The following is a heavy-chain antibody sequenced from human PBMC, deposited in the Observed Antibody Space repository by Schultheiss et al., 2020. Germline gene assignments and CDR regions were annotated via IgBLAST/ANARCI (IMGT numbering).Heavy chain of an antibody. D-gene: IGHD3-10*01. CDR1: GFTFSSYG. V-gene: IGHV3-74*01. J-gene: IGHJ4*02. CDR3: ARGRGSRGGDY. Sequence: GGSLRLSCAASGFTFSSYGMHWVRQAPGKGLEWVSRINSDGSSTSYEDSVKGRFTISRDNAKNTLYLQMNSLRAEDTAVYYCARGRGSRGGDYWGQGTLVTVSS. CDR2: INSDGSST.